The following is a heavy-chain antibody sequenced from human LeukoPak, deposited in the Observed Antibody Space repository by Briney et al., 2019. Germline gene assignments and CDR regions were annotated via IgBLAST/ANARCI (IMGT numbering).Heavy chain of an antibody. CDR2: ISSSGSTI. J-gene: IGHJ4*02. CDR1: GFTFSSYE. V-gene: IGHV3-48*03. CDR3: ARAPPTGDGDLDY. D-gene: IGHD3-16*01. Sequence: GGSLRLSCAASGFTFSSYEMNWVRQAPGKGLEWVSYISSSGSTIYYADSVKGRFTISRDNAKNSLYLQMNSLRAEDTAVYYCARAPPTGDGDLDYWGQGTLVTVPS.